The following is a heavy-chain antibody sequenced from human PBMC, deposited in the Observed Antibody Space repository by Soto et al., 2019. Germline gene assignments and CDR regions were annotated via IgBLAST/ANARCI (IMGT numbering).Heavy chain of an antibody. V-gene: IGHV1-3*01. CDR1: GYTFTSYA. D-gene: IGHD3-22*01. J-gene: IGHJ5*02. CDR3: ARGRYYYDSSGYSNWFDP. Sequence: GASVKVSCKASGYTFTSYAMHWVRQAPGQRLEWMGWINAGNGNTKYSQKFQGRVTITRDTSASTAYMELSSLRSEDTAVYYCARGRYYYDSSGYSNWFDPWGQGTLVTVS. CDR2: INAGNGNT.